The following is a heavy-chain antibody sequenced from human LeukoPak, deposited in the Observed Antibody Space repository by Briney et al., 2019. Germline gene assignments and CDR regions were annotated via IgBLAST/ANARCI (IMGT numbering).Heavy chain of an antibody. CDR1: GGSISSGDYY. Sequence: SSQTLSLTCTVSGGSISSGDYYWSWIRRHPGKGLEWIGYIYYGGNTYYNPSLKSRVTISLDTSKNKFSLKLSSVTAADTAVYYCASGGALIATLAYWGQGTLVTVSS. CDR3: ASGGALIATLAY. CDR2: IYYGGNT. D-gene: IGHD2-21*01. V-gene: IGHV4-31*03. J-gene: IGHJ4*02.